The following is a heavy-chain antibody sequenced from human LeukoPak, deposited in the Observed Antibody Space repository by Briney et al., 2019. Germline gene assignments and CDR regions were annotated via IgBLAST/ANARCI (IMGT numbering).Heavy chain of an antibody. CDR2: IYYSGST. D-gene: IGHD3-10*01. CDR3: ARGRGEGRGIAMIRGVRAPSYNWFDP. V-gene: IGHV4-39*07. J-gene: IGHJ5*02. CDR1: GGSISSSTYY. Sequence: SGTLSLTCTVSGGSISSSTYYWGWIRQPPGKGLEWIGSIYYSGSTYYNPSLKSRVTISVDTSKNQFSLKLSSVTAADMAVYYCARGRGEGRGIAMIRGVRAPSYNWFDPWGHGILVTVSS.